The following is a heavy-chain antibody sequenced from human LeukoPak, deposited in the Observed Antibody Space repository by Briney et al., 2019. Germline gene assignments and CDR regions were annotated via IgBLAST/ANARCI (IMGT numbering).Heavy chain of an antibody. CDR1: GFTFSSYG. CDR2: ISGSGGNT. J-gene: IGHJ4*02. V-gene: IGHV3-23*01. D-gene: IGHD3-10*01. CDR3: AKDRSVTMVRGVITPYFDY. Sequence: PGGSLRLSCAASGFTFSSYGMSWVRQAPGKGLEWVSSISGSGGNTYYADSVKGRFTISRDNSKNTLYLQMNSLRAEDTAVYYCAKDRSVTMVRGVITPYFDYWGQGTLVTVSS.